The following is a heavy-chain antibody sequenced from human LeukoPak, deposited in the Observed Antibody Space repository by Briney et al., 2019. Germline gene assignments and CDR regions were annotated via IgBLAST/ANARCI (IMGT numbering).Heavy chain of an antibody. CDR3: ARVRYCSSTSCYIYFEY. CDR2: INIDGSST. CDR1: GFTFSSYW. J-gene: IGHJ4*02. Sequence: GGSLRLSCVASGFTFSSYWMHWVRQAPAKGLVWVSHINIDGSSTDYADSVKGRFTISRDNAKNTLYLQLNSQRAEDTAVYYCARVRYCSSTSCYIYFEYWGQGTLVTVSS. D-gene: IGHD2-2*02. V-gene: IGHV3-74*01.